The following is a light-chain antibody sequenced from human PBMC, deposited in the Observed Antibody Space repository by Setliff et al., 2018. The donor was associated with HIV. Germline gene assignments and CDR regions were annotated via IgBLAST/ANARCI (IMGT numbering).Light chain of an antibody. V-gene: IGLV2-23*02. CDR2: EVS. CDR1: SSDVGSYNL. Sequence: QSALTQPASVSGSPGQSITISCTGTSSDVGSYNLVSWYQQHPGKAPKVMIYEVSKWSSGVSNRFSGSKSGITASLTISGLQAEDEADYYCCSYAGSSTYVFGTGTKVTVL. CDR3: CSYAGSSTYV. J-gene: IGLJ1*01.